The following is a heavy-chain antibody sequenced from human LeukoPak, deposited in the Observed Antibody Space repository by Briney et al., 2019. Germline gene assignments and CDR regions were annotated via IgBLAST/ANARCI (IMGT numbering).Heavy chain of an antibody. J-gene: IGHJ5*02. CDR1: GGSISSSSYY. V-gene: IGHV4-39*01. CDR2: IYYSGST. Sequence: PSETLSLTCTVSGGSISSSSYYWGWIRQPPGKGLEWIGSIYYSGSTYYNPSLKSRVTISVDTSKNQFSLKLSSVTAAGTAVYYCVVTTVTQTNWFDPWGQGTLVTVSS. D-gene: IGHD4-17*01. CDR3: VVTTVTQTNWFDP.